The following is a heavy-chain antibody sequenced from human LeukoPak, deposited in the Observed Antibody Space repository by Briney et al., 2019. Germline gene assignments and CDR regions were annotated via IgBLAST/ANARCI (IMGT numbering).Heavy chain of an antibody. CDR1: GFSLTTYG. CDR3: AKDRIGVAAPKAYFDY. V-gene: IGHV3-30*18. Sequence: GGSLRLSCAASGFSLTTYGMHWVRQAPGRGLEWVAVISYDGTKKDYRDSVRGRITISRDNSKNTVYLQMNSLRVADTAVYYCAKDRIGVAAPKAYFDYWGQRTLVTVSS. D-gene: IGHD6-19*01. CDR2: ISYDGTKK. J-gene: IGHJ4*02.